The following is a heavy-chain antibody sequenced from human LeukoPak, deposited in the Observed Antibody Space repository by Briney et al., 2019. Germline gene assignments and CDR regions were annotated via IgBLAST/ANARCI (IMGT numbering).Heavy chain of an antibody. Sequence: GGSLRLSCAASGFAFSTYSMNWVRQAPGKGLEWVSAISGSGGSTYYADSVKGRFTISRDNSKNTLYLQMNSLRAEDTAVYYCAKGTAMDDDYWGQGTLVTVSS. CDR3: AKGTAMDDDY. CDR2: ISGSGGST. V-gene: IGHV3-23*01. J-gene: IGHJ4*02. D-gene: IGHD5-18*01. CDR1: GFAFSTYS.